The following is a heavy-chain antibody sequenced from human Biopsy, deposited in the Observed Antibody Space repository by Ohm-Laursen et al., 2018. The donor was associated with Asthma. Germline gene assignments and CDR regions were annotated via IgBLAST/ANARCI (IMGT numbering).Heavy chain of an antibody. CDR3: ARTYYDFLTGQVKDVFGV. V-gene: IGHV1-3*04. CDR2: VNTGNGDT. J-gene: IGHJ3*01. D-gene: IGHD3-9*01. Sequence: GVSVKVSCNASGYNFISFAIHWVRQAPGQRLEWVGWVNTGNGDTKYSQKFQGRVTITRDTSASTAYMELRSLRSEDTATYYCARTYYDFLTGQVKDVFGVWGQGTMVTVSS. CDR1: GYNFISFA.